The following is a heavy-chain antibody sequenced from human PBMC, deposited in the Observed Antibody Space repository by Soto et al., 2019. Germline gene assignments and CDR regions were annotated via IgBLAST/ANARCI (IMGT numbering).Heavy chain of an antibody. Sequence: PGGSLRLSCVASGFTFSNYAMHWVRQAPGKGLEYVSAISNNGGSTYYADSVKGRFTISRDNSKNTLYLQMGSLRAEDTAVYYCARGDIRFLEWSSLDYWGQGTLVTVSS. CDR2: ISNNGGST. V-gene: IGHV3-64*02. J-gene: IGHJ4*02. CDR1: GFTFSNYA. D-gene: IGHD3-3*01. CDR3: ARGDIRFLEWSSLDY.